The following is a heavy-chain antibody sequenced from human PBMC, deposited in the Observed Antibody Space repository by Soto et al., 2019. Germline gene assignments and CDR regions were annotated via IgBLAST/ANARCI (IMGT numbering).Heavy chain of an antibody. CDR1: GDSLSSGGHY. CDR3: ARVDHRGYFAILTDY. J-gene: IGHJ4*02. D-gene: IGHD3-9*01. Sequence: SETLSLTCTVSGDSLSSGGHYWSWIHQHPGKGLEWIGHIYDSVNTYYSPSLRSRVTISADMSKNQFSLNLRSVTAADTAVYYCARVDHRGYFAILTDYWGQGTLVTVSS. V-gene: IGHV4-31*03. CDR2: IYDSVNT.